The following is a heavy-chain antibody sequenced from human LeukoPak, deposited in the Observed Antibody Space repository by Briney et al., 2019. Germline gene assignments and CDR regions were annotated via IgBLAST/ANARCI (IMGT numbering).Heavy chain of an antibody. CDR2: ISSSSGYR. J-gene: IGHJ4*02. V-gene: IGHV3-11*05. CDR3: ARVSRSESGIH. Sequence: PGGSLRLSCAASGFTLSDYYMTWIRQAPGGGLEWVSHISSSSGYRKYADSVKGRFTISRDNAKNSLYLQMNSLRAEDTAVYYRARVSRSESGIHWGQGTLVTVSS. D-gene: IGHD3-3*01. CDR1: GFTLSDYY.